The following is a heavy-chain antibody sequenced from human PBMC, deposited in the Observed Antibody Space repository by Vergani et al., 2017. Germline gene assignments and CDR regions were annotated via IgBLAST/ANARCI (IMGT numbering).Heavy chain of an antibody. CDR3: ARALSDYYDSSGPHAFDI. Sequence: QVQLQESGPGLVKPSGTLSLTCAVSGGSISSSNWWSWVRQPPGKGREWIGEIYHSGSTNYNPSLKSRVTRSVDKSKNQFSLKLSSATAADTAVYYCARALSDYYDSSGPHAFDIWGQGTMVTVSS. J-gene: IGHJ3*02. CDR1: GGSISSSNW. D-gene: IGHD3-22*01. V-gene: IGHV4-4*02. CDR2: IYHSGST.